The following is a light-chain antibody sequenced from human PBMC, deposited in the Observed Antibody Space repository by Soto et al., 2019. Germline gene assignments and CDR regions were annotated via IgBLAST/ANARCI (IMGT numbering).Light chain of an antibody. Sequence: EIVLTQFPGALSLSPGVRVTLSCRASQTVSNTYLAWYQQKSGQAPKFLIYGASNRATGIPDRFSGSGSGTDFTLTINRLEPEDFAVYYCQRYGALPPTFGGGTKVEIK. V-gene: IGKV3-20*01. CDR1: QTVSNTY. J-gene: IGKJ4*01. CDR2: GAS. CDR3: QRYGALPPT.